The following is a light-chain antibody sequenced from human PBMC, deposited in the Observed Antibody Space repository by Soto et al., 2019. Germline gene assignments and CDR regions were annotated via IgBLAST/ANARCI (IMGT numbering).Light chain of an antibody. CDR1: QSISYW. Sequence: DIQMTQSPPTLSASVGDRVTITCRASQSISYWLAWYQQKPGKAPKLLIYKASSLKSGVPSWFTGSGFGTEFTLTISSLQPDDFATYYCQQYYSYPWTFGQGTRVEIK. CDR3: QQYYSYPWT. J-gene: IGKJ1*01. CDR2: KAS. V-gene: IGKV1-5*03.